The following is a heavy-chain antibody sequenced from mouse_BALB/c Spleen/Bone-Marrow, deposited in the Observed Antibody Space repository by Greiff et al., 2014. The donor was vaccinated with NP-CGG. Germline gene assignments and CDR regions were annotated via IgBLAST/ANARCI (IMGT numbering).Heavy chain of an antibody. CDR1: GYTFTDYY. V-gene: IGHV1-77*01. Sequence: LVESGAELARPGASVKLSCRASGYTFTDYYINWMKQKTGQGLEWIGEIFPGSGNTYYNANFKGKATLTADKSSGTAYMQLSSLTSEDSAVYFCAREEVRRLAWFAYWGQGTLVTVSA. J-gene: IGHJ3*01. CDR2: IFPGSGNT. D-gene: IGHD2-14*01. CDR3: AREEVRRLAWFAY.